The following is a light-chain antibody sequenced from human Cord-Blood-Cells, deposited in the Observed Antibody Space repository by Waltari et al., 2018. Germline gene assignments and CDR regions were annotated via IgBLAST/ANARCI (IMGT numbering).Light chain of an antibody. J-gene: IGLJ1*01. CDR2: EVS. Sequence: QSALTQPPSASGSHGQSVTISRTGTSSDVGGSNYVTWYQQHPGKAPELMIDEVSKRPSGVPYRFCGSKSGKTASLTVSWLQAEDEADYYCSSYAGSDNLVFGTGTKVSV. V-gene: IGLV2-8*01. CDR1: SSDVGGSNY. CDR3: SSYAGSDNLV.